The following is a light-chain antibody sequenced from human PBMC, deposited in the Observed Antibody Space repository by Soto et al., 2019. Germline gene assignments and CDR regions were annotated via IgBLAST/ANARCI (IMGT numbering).Light chain of an antibody. J-gene: IGLJ3*02. CDR3: SSYTTTSTLV. V-gene: IGLV2-14*01. CDR1: NRDVGSYNL. Sequence: QSALTQPASVSGSPGQSITIACTGTNRDVGSYNLFSWYQQRPGEAPKLIISEVRNRPSGISYRFTGSKSGNTASLTISGLQAEDEADYYCSSYTTTSTLVFGGGIKLTVL. CDR2: EVR.